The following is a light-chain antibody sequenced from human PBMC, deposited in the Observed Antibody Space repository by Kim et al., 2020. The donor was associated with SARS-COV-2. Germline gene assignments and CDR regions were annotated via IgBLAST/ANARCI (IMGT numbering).Light chain of an antibody. V-gene: IGKV1-16*02. J-gene: IGKJ2*01. CDR3: QQYYSYPRT. Sequence: DIQMTQSPSSMSASVGDRVTITCRASQDITNYLAWFQQVPGKAPKRLIYAASILQSGVPSKFSGSGSGTSFTLTITSLQPEDFATYYCQQYYSYPRTFGQGTKLEI. CDR2: AAS. CDR1: QDITNY.